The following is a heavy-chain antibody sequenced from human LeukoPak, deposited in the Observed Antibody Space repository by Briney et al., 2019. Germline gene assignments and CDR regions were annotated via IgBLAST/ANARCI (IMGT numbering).Heavy chain of an antibody. V-gene: IGHV3-23*01. CDR3: ARSGNYYSFDY. Sequence: PGGSPRLSCTASGFTFSSYAMSWVRQAPGKGLEWVSPISGSGGGTYYTDSVKGRFTISRDNSKNTLYLQMNSLRAEDTAVYYCARSGNYYSFDYWGQGTLVTVSP. CDR1: GFTFSSYA. CDR2: ISGSGGGT. J-gene: IGHJ4*02. D-gene: IGHD1-26*01.